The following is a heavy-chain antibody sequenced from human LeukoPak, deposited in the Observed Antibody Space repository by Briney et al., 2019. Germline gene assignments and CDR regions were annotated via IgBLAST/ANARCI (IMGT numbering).Heavy chain of an antibody. V-gene: IGHV3-30-3*01. Sequence: GGSLRLSCAASGFTFSSYAMHWVRQAPGKGLEWVAVISYDGSNKYYADSVKGRFTISRDNSKNTLYLQMNSLRAEDTAVYYCARDYRATGYYYYMDVWGKGTTVTVSS. D-gene: IGHD5-24*01. CDR2: ISYDGSNK. CDR1: GFTFSSYA. J-gene: IGHJ6*03. CDR3: ARDYRATGYYYYMDV.